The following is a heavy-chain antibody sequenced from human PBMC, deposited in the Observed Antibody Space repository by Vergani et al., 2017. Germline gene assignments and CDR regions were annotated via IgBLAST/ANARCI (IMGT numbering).Heavy chain of an antibody. CDR2: IYTSGST. CDR1: VGSISSGSYY. V-gene: IGHV4-61*02. CDR3: ARTLRRSAYYLDYFDY. D-gene: IGHD3-10*01. Sequence: QVQLQESGPGLVKPSQTLSLTCTVPVGSISSGSYYWSWIRQPAGKGLEWIGRIYTSGSTNYNPSLKSQVTISVETSKNQFSLKLSSVTAADTAVYYCARTLRRSAYYLDYFDYWGQGTLVTVSS. J-gene: IGHJ4*02.